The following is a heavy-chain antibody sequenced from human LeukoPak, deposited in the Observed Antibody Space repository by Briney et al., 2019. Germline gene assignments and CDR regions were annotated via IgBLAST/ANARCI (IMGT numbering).Heavy chain of an antibody. V-gene: IGHV4-59*01. CDR3: AGGYGDNSFDY. D-gene: IGHD4-23*01. Sequence: PSETLSLTCTVSGDSISSYYWSWIRQPPGKGLEWIGYIYYSGSTNYNPSLKSRVTMSVDTSKNQFSLKLSSVTAAGTAVYYCAGGYGDNSFDYWGQGTLVTVSS. J-gene: IGHJ4*02. CDR1: GDSISSYY. CDR2: IYYSGST.